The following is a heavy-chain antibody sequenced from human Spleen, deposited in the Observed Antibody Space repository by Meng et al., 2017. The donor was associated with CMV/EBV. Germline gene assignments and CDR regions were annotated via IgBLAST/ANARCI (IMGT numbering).Heavy chain of an antibody. Sequence: ASVKVSCKASGYTFTSYYMHWVRQAPGQGLEWMGWINPNSGDTNSAQKFQGRVTMTRDTSISTAYMELTRLTSDDTAVYYCARDLRGLLDYFDYWGLGTLVTVS. CDR2: INPNSGDT. D-gene: IGHD4-17*01. CDR1: GYTFTSYY. CDR3: ARDLRGLLDYFDY. J-gene: IGHJ4*02. V-gene: IGHV1-2*02.